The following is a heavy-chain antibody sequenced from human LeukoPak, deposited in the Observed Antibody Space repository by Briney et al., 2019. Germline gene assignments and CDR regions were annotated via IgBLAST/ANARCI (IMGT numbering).Heavy chain of an antibody. CDR1: GSAFSSYN. D-gene: IGHD3-22*01. J-gene: IGHJ6*02. CDR3: ARWPYSDTSGRLSDV. Sequence: GGPLRLSCAASGSAFSSYNMNWVRQAPGKGLDWISYIGSSGSPTHYADSVGARFTISRDNAKNSLYLQMNSLRDEDTAVYFCARWPYSDTSGRLSDVWGQGTTVTVSS. V-gene: IGHV3-48*02. CDR2: IGSSGSPT.